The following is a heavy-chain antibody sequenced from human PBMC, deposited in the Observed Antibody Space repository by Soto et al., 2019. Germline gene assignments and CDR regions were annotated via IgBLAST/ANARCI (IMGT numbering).Heavy chain of an antibody. CDR2: ISSSGST. CDR3: ARSGVTGIVIPSHWFDP. J-gene: IGHJ5*02. D-gene: IGHD2-21*02. CDR1: GDSIGCVGY. Sequence: KPSETLSLTCTVSGDSIGCVGYLSWIRQFPGRGLEWIGCISSSGSTYYNPALNNRISLSLDTSQNQFSLKLLSVTAADTAIYYCARSGVTGIVIPSHWFDPWGQGTLVTVSS. V-gene: IGHV4-31*03.